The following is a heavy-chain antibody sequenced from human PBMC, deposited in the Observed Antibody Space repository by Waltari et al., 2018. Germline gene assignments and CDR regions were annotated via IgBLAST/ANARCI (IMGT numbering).Heavy chain of an antibody. D-gene: IGHD3-10*01. CDR1: GGTFSSYA. CDR3: ARDYYGSGSYFVLGYYFDY. Sequence: QVQLVQSGAEVKKPGSSVKVYCQASGGTFSSYAISWVRQAPGHGLEGMGGFIRIYGTANYAQKFQGGVTITADESTSKAYMERSSLRSEDTAVYYCARDYYGSGSYFVLGYYFDYWGQGTLVTVSS. J-gene: IGHJ4*02. CDR2: FIRIYGTA. V-gene: IGHV1-69*01.